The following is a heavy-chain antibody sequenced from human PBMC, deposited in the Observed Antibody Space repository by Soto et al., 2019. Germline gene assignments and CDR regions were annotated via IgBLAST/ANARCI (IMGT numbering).Heavy chain of an antibody. CDR1: GFPFSSYG. D-gene: IGHD6-19*01. J-gene: IGHJ4*02. V-gene: IGHV3-33*01. Sequence: QVQLVESGGGVDQPGRSLRLSCAASGFPFSSYGMHWVRQAPGKGLEWVAVIWSDGSNKYNAVSGKGRFTSSRDNSKNTLYLQLNSVIAEDTAVYYCARSGCWGQGTLVTVSS. CDR2: IWSDGSNK. CDR3: ARSGC.